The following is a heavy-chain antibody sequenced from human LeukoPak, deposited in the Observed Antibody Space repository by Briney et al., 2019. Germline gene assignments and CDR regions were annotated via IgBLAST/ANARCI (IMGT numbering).Heavy chain of an antibody. J-gene: IGHJ4*02. D-gene: IGHD4-11*01. CDR3: VRYNNYGYYFDY. CDR1: GGSISSGSYY. Sequence: SETLSLTCTVSGGSISSGSYYWSWIRQPAGKGLEWIGRIYTSGSTNYNPSLKSRVTISVDTSKHQFSLRLSSVTAADTAVYYCVRYNNYGYYFDYWGQGTLVTVSS. CDR2: IYTSGST. V-gene: IGHV4-61*02.